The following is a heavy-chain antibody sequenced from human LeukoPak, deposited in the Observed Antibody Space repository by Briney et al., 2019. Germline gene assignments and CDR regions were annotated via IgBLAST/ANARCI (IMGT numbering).Heavy chain of an antibody. CDR2: IHHSGTT. Sequence: PSGTLSLTCAVSGGSISSSNWWSWVRQPPGKGLEWIGEIHHSGTTNYKPSLKSRATISVDNSKNQFSLKLSSVTAADTAVYYCARRGNWFDPWGQGTLVTVSS. V-gene: IGHV4-4*02. CDR1: GGSISSSNW. D-gene: IGHD3-10*01. CDR3: ARRGNWFDP. J-gene: IGHJ5*02.